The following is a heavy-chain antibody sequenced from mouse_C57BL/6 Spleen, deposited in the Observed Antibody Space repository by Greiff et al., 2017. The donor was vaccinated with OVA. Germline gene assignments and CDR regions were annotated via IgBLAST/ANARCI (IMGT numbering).Heavy chain of an antibody. Sequence: QVQLQQSGPGLVQPSQSLSITCTVSGFSLTSYGVHWVRQSPGKGLEWLGVIWSGGSTDYNAAFISRLSISKDNSKSQVFFKMNSLQADDTAIYYCARKMGFYYGNDYYAMDYWGQGTSVTVSS. V-gene: IGHV2-2*01. D-gene: IGHD2-1*01. CDR3: ARKMGFYYGNDYYAMDY. J-gene: IGHJ4*01. CDR2: IWSGGST. CDR1: GFSLTSYG.